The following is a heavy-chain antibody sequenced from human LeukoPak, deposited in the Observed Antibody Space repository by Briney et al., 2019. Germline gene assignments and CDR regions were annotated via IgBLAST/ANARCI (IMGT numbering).Heavy chain of an antibody. J-gene: IGHJ4*02. Sequence: GGSLRLSCAASGFTFSSYAMSWVRQAPGKGLEWVSAISGSGGSTYYADSVKGRFTISRDNSKNTLYLQMNSLRAEDTAVYYCAKKYSSSWTGSVMTAIRGYFGYWGQGTLVTVSS. CDR2: ISGSGGST. CDR3: AKKYSSSWTGSVMTAIRGYFGY. CDR1: GFTFSSYA. D-gene: IGHD6-13*01. V-gene: IGHV3-23*01.